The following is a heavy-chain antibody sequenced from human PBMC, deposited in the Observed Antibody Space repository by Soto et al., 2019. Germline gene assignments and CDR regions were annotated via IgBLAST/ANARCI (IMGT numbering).Heavy chain of an antibody. J-gene: IGHJ4*02. Sequence: EVQLEESGGALVQPGRSLRLSCAASGFTFDDYAMHWVRQVLGKGLEWVSSISWNSGNIGYADSVKGRFTTSRDNAKNSLYLQMNSLRPEDTALYYCVRSKGGYSYGTPFDYWGQGTLVTGSS. CDR2: ISWNSGNI. D-gene: IGHD5-18*01. V-gene: IGHV3-9*01. CDR1: GFTFDDYA. CDR3: VRSKGGYSYGTPFDY.